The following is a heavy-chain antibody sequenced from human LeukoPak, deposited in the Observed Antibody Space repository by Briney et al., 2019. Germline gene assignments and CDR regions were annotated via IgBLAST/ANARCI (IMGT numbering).Heavy chain of an antibody. D-gene: IGHD1-26*01. J-gene: IGHJ4*02. CDR2: ISGSGGGT. CDR1: GFTFSTYA. V-gene: IGHV3-23*01. CDR3: AKGYSGTYYGDNFDF. Sequence: GGSLRLSCAASGFTFSTYAMDWVHQAPGKGLEWVSAISGSGGGTYYADSVKGRFTISRDNSKSTMYLQMNSLRAEDTAVYYCAKGYSGTYYGDNFDFWGQGTLVTVSS.